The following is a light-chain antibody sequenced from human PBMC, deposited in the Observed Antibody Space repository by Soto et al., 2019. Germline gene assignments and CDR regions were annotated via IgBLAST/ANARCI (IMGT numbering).Light chain of an antibody. Sequence: DIQMAQSPSTLSASVGDTVTVTCRASQDVGSFLAWYQQKPGKAPKLLIYLASRLESGVPSRFSGSGSGTDFSLTISGLQPYDFATYFCQQYNSHSFYSFGQGTKLEIK. J-gene: IGKJ2*03. V-gene: IGKV1-5*03. CDR2: LAS. CDR1: QDVGSF. CDR3: QQYNSHSFYS.